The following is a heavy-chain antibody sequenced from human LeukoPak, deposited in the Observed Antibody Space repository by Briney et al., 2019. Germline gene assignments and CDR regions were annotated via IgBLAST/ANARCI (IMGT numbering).Heavy chain of an antibody. V-gene: IGHV4-59*01. CDR3: ARGSSRFDC. Sequence: SETLSLTCAVYGGSFSGYYWSWIRQPPGKGLEWIGYISYSDSTRYSPSLKSRVTMSIDTSMNQFSLKVTSVTAADTAVYYCARGSSRFDCWGQGTLVTVSS. CDR2: ISYSDST. D-gene: IGHD6-13*01. J-gene: IGHJ4*02. CDR1: GGSFSGYY.